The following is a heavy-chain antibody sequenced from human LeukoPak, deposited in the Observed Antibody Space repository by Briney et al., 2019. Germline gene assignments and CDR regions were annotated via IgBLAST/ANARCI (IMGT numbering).Heavy chain of an antibody. Sequence: GGSLRLSCAASGFTFTSYAMSWVRQAPGKGLEWVSTISGRGGSTYYADSVKGRFTISRDNSKNTLYLQMNSLRAEDTAVYYCAKIAVAGYSGNYYYFDYWGQGTLVTVSS. CDR3: AKIAVAGYSGNYYYFDY. V-gene: IGHV3-23*01. CDR2: ISGRGGST. CDR1: GFTFTSYA. J-gene: IGHJ4*02. D-gene: IGHD6-19*01.